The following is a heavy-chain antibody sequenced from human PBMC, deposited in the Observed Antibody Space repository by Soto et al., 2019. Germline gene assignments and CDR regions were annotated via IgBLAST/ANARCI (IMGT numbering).Heavy chain of an antibody. CDR2: MYHSGNT. V-gene: IGHV4-39*01. CDR1: GDSISSNNYH. Sequence: SETLSLTCTVSGDSISSNNYHWGWIRQPPGKGLEWIGSMYHSGNTYHNPSLKSRVTISVDTSKNQLSLNLRSVTAADTAVYYCARRNSSGYSDWFDPWGQGTLVTVSS. J-gene: IGHJ5*02. CDR3: ARRNSSGYSDWFDP. D-gene: IGHD3-22*01.